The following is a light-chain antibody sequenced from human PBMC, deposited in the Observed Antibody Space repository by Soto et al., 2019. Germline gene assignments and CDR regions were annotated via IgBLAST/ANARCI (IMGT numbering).Light chain of an antibody. V-gene: IGKV1-5*03. Sequence: DIQMTQSPYTLSGSVGDRVTITGRASQTISSWLAWYQQKPGKAPKLLIYKASTLKSGVPSRFSGSGSGTEFTLTISSLQSDDFATYYCQHYNSYSEAFGQGTKVELK. CDR3: QHYNSYSEA. CDR1: QTISSW. CDR2: KAS. J-gene: IGKJ1*01.